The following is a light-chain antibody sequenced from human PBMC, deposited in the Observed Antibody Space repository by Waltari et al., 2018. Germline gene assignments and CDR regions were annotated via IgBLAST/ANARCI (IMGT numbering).Light chain of an antibody. CDR3: QVWDTTSDHVV. J-gene: IGLJ2*01. CDR1: NIGGKS. CDR2: DDR. V-gene: IGLV3-21*03. Sequence: SYVLTQPPSVSVAPGKTARITCGGNNIGGKSVHWYQQRPGQAPPLVIYDDRDRPSGIPERFSASNSGNTATLTISRVEGEDEADYYCQVWDTTSDHVVFGGGTQLTVL.